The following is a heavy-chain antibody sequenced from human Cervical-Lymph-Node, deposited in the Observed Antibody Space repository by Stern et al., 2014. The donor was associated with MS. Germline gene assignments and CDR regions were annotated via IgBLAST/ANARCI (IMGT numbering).Heavy chain of an antibody. V-gene: IGHV1-69*01. CDR1: GGTFSSYA. D-gene: IGHD3-10*01. CDR2: VIPIFGTA. J-gene: IGHJ4*02. Sequence: VQLVQSGAEVKKPGSSVKVSCKASGGTFSSYAISWGRQAPGQGLEWMGGVIPIFGTANYAQKFQGRVTITADESTSTAYMELSSLRSEDTAVYYCARAVDYGSGSYSGDYWGQGTLVTVSS. CDR3: ARAVDYGSGSYSGDY.